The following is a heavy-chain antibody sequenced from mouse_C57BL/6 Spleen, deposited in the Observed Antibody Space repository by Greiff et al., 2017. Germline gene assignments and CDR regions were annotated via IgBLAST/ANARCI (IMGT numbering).Heavy chain of an antibody. D-gene: IGHD1-1*01. CDR2: IYPGSGST. J-gene: IGHJ4*01. Sequence: QVQLQQPGAELVKPGASVKMSCKASGYTFTSYWITWVKQRPGQGLEWIGDIYPGSGSTNYNEKFKSKATLTVDPSSSTAYMQLSSLTSEDSAVYYDARDYYDSSYGYAMDDWGQGTSVTVSS. V-gene: IGHV1-55*01. CDR1: GYTFTSYW. CDR3: ARDYYDSSYGYAMDD.